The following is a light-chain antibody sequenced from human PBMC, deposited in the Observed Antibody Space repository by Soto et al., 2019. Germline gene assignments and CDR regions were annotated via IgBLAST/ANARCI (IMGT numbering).Light chain of an antibody. Sequence: DLQLTQSPSFLSASVGDRVTITCRASQGISSYLAWYQQKPGKAPKLLIYAASTLQSGVPSRFSGSGSGTEFTLTISSLQPEDFATYYCQQLNSYPLTFVPGTKVDIK. CDR2: AAS. V-gene: IGKV1-9*01. J-gene: IGKJ3*01. CDR1: QGISSY. CDR3: QQLNSYPLT.